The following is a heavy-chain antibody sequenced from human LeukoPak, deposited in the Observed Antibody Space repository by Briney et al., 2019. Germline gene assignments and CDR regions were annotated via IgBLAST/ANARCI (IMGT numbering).Heavy chain of an antibody. V-gene: IGHV3-30-3*01. CDR2: ISYDGSNK. Sequence: GTSLSLSCAASGFTFSSYAMHWVRQAPDKGLEWVAVISYDGSNKYYADSVKGRFTISRDNSKNTLYLQMNSLRAEDTAVYYCTKQLVPNYFDYWGQGTLVTVSS. D-gene: IGHD6-6*01. CDR3: TKQLVPNYFDY. CDR1: GFTFSSYA. J-gene: IGHJ4*02.